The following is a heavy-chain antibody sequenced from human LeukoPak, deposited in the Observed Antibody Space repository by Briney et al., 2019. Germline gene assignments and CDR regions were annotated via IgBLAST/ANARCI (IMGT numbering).Heavy chain of an antibody. J-gene: IGHJ3*02. D-gene: IGHD2-2*02. CDR1: GGSISSYY. V-gene: IGHV4-59*01. Sequence: SETLSLTCTVSGGSISSYYWSWIRQPPGKGLEWTGYIYYSGSTNYNPSLKSRVTISVDTSKNQFSLKLSSVTAADTAVYYCAREYCSSTSCYTGDAFDIWGQGTMVTVSS. CDR2: IYYSGST. CDR3: AREYCSSTSCYTGDAFDI.